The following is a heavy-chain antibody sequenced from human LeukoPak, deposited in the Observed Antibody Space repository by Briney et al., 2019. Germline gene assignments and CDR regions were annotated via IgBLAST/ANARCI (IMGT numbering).Heavy chain of an antibody. CDR3: ARGPYDFWSGYGLWYYYMDV. Sequence: SETLSLTCTVSGGSINSHYCNWIRQSPGKGLEWIGCIYNSGSTNYNPSLKSRVTISVDTSKNQFSLKLSSVTAADTAVYYCARGPYDFWSGYGLWYYYMDVWGKGTTVTVSS. D-gene: IGHD3-3*01. J-gene: IGHJ6*03. CDR1: GGSINSHY. V-gene: IGHV4-59*11. CDR2: IYNSGST.